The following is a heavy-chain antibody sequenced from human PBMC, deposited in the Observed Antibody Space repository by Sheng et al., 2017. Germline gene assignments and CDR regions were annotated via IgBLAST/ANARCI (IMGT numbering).Heavy chain of an antibody. J-gene: IGHJ6*03. CDR3: ARVGQLGPTDFSYMDV. D-gene: IGHD6-6*01. CDR1: GFTFSNFW. Sequence: EMQLVESGGDLVQSGGSLRLSCLVSGFTFSNFWMTWVRQVPGEGLEWVSYISSSGATIYYADSVKGRFTISRDNAKKSVYLQMHSLRVGDTAVYYCARVGQLGPTDFSYMDVWDQGP. V-gene: IGHV3-48*03. CDR2: ISSSGATI.